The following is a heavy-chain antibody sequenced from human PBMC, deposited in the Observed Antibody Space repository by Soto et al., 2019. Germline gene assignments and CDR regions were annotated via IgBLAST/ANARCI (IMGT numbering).Heavy chain of an antibody. CDR1: GYTFTHFY. Sequence: GASVKVSCKASGYTFTHFYITCVLQAPVQWLEWMGAISPHNFNTNYAQKFRGRVTLTTEKSTNTAYMDLRSLTSDDTAVYYCARDEGGYDILTGYYKAHHFDYWGQGVPVTVSS. D-gene: IGHD3-9*01. CDR2: ISPHNFNT. CDR3: ARDEGGYDILTGYYKAHHFDY. V-gene: IGHV1-18*01. J-gene: IGHJ4*02.